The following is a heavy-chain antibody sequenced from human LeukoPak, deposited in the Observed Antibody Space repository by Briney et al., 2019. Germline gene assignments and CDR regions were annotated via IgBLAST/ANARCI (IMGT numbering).Heavy chain of an antibody. CDR1: GITFSDFG. V-gene: IGHV3-33*06. CDR2: IWYDGSNK. Sequence: GGSLRLSCAASGITFSDFGMHWVRQAPGKGLEWMAIIWYDGSNKYYADSVKGRFTISRDNSQNTMYLQMNSLRVEDTAVYYCAKATCSGASCFSNSRDAFDIWGQGTMVTVSS. CDR3: AKATCSGASCFSNSRDAFDI. D-gene: IGHD2-15*01. J-gene: IGHJ3*02.